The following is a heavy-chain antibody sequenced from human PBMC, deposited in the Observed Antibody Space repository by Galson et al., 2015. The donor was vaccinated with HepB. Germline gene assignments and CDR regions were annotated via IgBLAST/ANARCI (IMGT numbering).Heavy chain of an antibody. V-gene: IGHV2-5*01. Sequence: PALVKPTQTLTLTCTFSGFSLSTSGAGVGWIRQPPGKALEWLALTYWNDDRRYSLSLKSRLTITKETSKNQVVLTMTNLDPVDTATYYCAHRIMYSSSWAGDAMDVWGQGTTVTVSS. D-gene: IGHD2-2*01. CDR2: TYWNDDR. J-gene: IGHJ6*02. CDR3: AHRIMYSSSWAGDAMDV. CDR1: GFSLSTSGAG.